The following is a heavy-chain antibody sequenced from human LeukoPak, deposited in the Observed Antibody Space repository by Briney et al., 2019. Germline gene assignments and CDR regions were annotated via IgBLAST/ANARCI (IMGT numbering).Heavy chain of an antibody. J-gene: IGHJ3*02. CDR1: GGSISSYY. V-gene: IGHV4-59*12. CDR3: ARAGRLTFDI. D-gene: IGHD6-25*01. Sequence: SETLSLTCTVSGGSISSYYWSWIRQPPGRGLEWIGYIYYSGSTNYNPSLKSRVTISVDKSKNQFSLKLSSVTAADTAVYYCARAGRLTFDIWGQGTMVTVSS. CDR2: IYYSGST.